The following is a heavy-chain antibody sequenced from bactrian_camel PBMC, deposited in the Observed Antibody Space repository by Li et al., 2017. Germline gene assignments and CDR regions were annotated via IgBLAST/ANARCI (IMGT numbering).Heavy chain of an antibody. CDR1: GVIYSSYC. V-gene: IGHV3S53*01. D-gene: IGHD7*01. CDR2: ICSDGAT. Sequence: VQLVESGGGSVQAGASLTLSCAGSGVIYSSYCMAWYRQTPGHERDPREGVASICSDGATSYADSVKGRFTISKDSASDTVFLQMDSLKPEDTAIYICKTPAVGGNGGNCATEGRETQVTVS. J-gene: IGHJ4*01.